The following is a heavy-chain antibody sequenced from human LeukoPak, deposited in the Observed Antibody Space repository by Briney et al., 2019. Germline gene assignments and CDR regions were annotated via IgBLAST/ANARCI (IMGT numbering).Heavy chain of an antibody. CDR3: WGSGSYLGYYYMDV. J-gene: IGHJ6*03. D-gene: IGHD3-10*01. CDR2: INHSGST. Sequence: SETLSLTCAVYGGSFSGYYWSWIRQPPGKGLEWIGEINHSGSTNYNPSLKSRVTISVDTSKNQFSLKLSSVTAADTAVYYCWGSGSYLGYYYMDVWGKGTTVTVSS. V-gene: IGHV4-34*01. CDR1: GGSFSGYY.